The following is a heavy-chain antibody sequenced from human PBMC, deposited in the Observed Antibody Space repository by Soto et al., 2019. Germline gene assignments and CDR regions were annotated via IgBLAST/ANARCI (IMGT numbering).Heavy chain of an antibody. CDR3: ARLGLPWYDGNWFDP. CDR1: GYSFTSYW. J-gene: IGHJ5*02. CDR2: IYPGDSDT. D-gene: IGHD3-16*01. V-gene: IGHV5-51*01. Sequence: PGESLKISCKGSGYSFTSYWIGWVRQMPGKGLEWMGIIYPGDSDTRYSPSFQGQVTISADKSISTAYLQWSSLKASDTAMYYCARLGLPWYDGNWFDPWGQGTLVTVSS.